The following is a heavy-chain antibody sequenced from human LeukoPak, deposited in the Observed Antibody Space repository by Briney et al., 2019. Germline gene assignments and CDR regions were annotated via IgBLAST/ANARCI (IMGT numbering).Heavy chain of an antibody. CDR3: ARNGRELRQYYYYYYMDV. CDR2: IYHSGST. D-gene: IGHD1-26*01. J-gene: IGHJ6*03. CDR1: GGSISSGGYY. V-gene: IGHV4-30-2*01. Sequence: SETLSLTCTVSGGSISSGGYYWSWIRQPPGKGLEWIGYIYHSGSTYYNPSLKSRVTISVDRSKNQFSLKLSSVTAADTAVYYCARNGRELRQYYYYYYMDVWGKGTTVTVSS.